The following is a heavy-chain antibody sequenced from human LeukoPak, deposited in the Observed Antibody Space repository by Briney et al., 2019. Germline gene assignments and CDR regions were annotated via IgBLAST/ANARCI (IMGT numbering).Heavy chain of an antibody. CDR3: AKVGGNWYFDL. J-gene: IGHJ2*01. Sequence: GGSLRLSCAASGFTFSTYSMNWVRQAPGKGLEWVSYIRTGSSIIYYADSVKGRFTISRDNSKNTLYLQMNSLRAEDTAVYYCAKVGGNWYFDLWGRGTLVTVSP. D-gene: IGHD3-3*01. CDR1: GFTFSTYS. CDR2: IRTGSSII. V-gene: IGHV3-48*01.